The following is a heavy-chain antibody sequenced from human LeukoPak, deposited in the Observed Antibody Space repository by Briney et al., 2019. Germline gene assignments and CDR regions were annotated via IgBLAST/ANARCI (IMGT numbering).Heavy chain of an antibody. J-gene: IGHJ4*02. Sequence: GGSLRLSCAAPGFTFSSYWMHWVRQAPGKGLVWVSRINSDGSSTSYADSVKGRFTISRDNAKNTLYLQMNSLRAEDTAVYYCARAPRYYYDSSGYPDYWGQGTLVTVSS. D-gene: IGHD3-22*01. V-gene: IGHV3-74*01. CDR3: ARAPRYYYDSSGYPDY. CDR2: INSDGSST. CDR1: GFTFSSYW.